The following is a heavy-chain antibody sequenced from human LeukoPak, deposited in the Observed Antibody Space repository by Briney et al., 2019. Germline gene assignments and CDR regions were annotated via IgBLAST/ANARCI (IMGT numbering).Heavy chain of an antibody. CDR1: GYTFTGYY. CDR2: INPNSGGA. CDR3: ARDPFVRGYSGYDPGY. Sequence: ASVKVSCKASGYTFTGYYMHWVRQAPGQGLEWMGWINPNSGGANYAQKFQGRVTMTRDTSISTAYMELSRLRSDDTAVYYCARDPFVRGYSGYDPGYWGQGTLVTVSS. J-gene: IGHJ4*02. D-gene: IGHD5-12*01. V-gene: IGHV1-2*02.